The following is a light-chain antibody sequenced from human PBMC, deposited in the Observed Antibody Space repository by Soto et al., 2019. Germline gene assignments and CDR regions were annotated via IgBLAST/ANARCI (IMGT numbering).Light chain of an antibody. Sequence: IVLTQSPGTLSLSPGERATLSCRASQSVSSGHLAWYQQKPGQAPRLIIYDASTRATGIPDRFSGSGSGTDFTLTISRLEPEDFAVYYCQQSGSSPLTFGPGTKV. CDR3: QQSGSSPLT. CDR1: QSVSSGH. CDR2: DAS. V-gene: IGKV3-20*01. J-gene: IGKJ3*01.